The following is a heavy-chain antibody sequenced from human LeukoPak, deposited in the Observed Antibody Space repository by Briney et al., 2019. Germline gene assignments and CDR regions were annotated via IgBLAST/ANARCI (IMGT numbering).Heavy chain of an antibody. V-gene: IGHV4-30-2*01. Sequence: PSETLSLTCAVSGGSISSGGYSWSWIRQPPGKGLEWIGYIYHSGSTYHNPSLKSRVTISVDTSKNQFSLKLSSVTAADTAVYYCARTVVNYFDYWGQGTLVTVSS. J-gene: IGHJ4*02. CDR1: GGSISSGGYS. CDR3: ARTVVNYFDY. CDR2: IYHSGST.